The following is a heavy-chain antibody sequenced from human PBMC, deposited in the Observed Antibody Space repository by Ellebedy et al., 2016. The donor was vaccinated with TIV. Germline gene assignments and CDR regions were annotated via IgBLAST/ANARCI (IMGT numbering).Heavy chain of an antibody. CDR2: IYYSGST. D-gene: IGHD6-13*01. CDR3: ARSIAEGMAAFDY. J-gene: IGHJ4*02. V-gene: IGHV4-61*01. CDR1: GGSISSSSYY. Sequence: MPSETLSLTCTASGGSISSSSYYLSWIRQPPGKGLEWIGYIYYSGSTNYHPSLKSRVTISVDTSKNQFSLKLSSVTAADTAVYYCARSIAEGMAAFDYWGQGTLVTVSS.